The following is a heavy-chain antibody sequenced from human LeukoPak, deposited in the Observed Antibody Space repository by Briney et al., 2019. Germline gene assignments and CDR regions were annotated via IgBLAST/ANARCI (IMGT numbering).Heavy chain of an antibody. Sequence: GGSLRLSCAASGFTFSSYAMHWVRQAPGKGLEWVAVISYDGSNKYYAASVKRRFTISRDNSKTTLYLQMTSLRAEDTAVYYCAGAVAGYSPPFDYWGQGTLVTVSS. CDR1: GFTFSSYA. CDR2: ISYDGSNK. D-gene: IGHD6-19*01. J-gene: IGHJ4*02. V-gene: IGHV3-30*04. CDR3: AGAVAGYSPPFDY.